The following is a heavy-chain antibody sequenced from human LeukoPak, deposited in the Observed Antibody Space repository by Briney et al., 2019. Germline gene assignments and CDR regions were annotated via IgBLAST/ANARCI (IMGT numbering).Heavy chain of an antibody. V-gene: IGHV1-2*02. CDR1: GYTFTSYG. Sequence: ASVKVSCKASGYTFTSYGISWVRQAPGQGLEWMGCINPDSGSTKDAQKFQGRMTMTRDASTSTAYMELSRLRSDDTSVYYCARGRHYDSSGYYAAFYFDYWGQGTLVTVSS. CDR3: ARGRHYDSSGYYAAFYFDY. D-gene: IGHD3-22*01. J-gene: IGHJ4*02. CDR2: INPDSGST.